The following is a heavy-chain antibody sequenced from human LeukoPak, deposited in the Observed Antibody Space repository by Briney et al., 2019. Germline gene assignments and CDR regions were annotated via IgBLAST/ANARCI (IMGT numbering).Heavy chain of an antibody. V-gene: IGHV5-51*01. CDR3: ARHPLAYCGGDCYGDFDY. J-gene: IGHJ4*02. D-gene: IGHD2-21*02. CDR2: IYPGDSGT. CDR1: GYSFTSYW. Sequence: GESLKISCKGSGYSFTSYWIGWVRQMPGKGLERMGIIYPGDSGTRYSPSFQGQVTISADKSISTAYLQWSSLKASDTAMYYCARHPLAYCGGDCYGDFDYWGQGTLVTVSS.